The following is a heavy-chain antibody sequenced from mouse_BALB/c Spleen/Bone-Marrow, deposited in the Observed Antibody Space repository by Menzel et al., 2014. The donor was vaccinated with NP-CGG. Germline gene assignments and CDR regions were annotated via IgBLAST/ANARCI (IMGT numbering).Heavy chain of an antibody. CDR1: GYTLXSYW. J-gene: IGHJ3*01. CDR3: TRDDGGFAY. V-gene: IGHV1-69*02. D-gene: IGHD1-1*02. CDR2: IYPSDSYT. Sequence: VQLQQSGTDLVRPGASVKLSCKASGYTLXSYWINWVKQRPGQGLEWIGNIYPSDSYTNYNQKFKDKATLTVDKSSSTAYMHLSSPTSEDSAVYYCTRDDGGFAYWGQGTLVTVSA.